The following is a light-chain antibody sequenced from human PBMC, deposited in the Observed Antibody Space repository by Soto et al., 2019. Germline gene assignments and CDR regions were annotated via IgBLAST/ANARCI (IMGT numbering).Light chain of an antibody. CDR3: HPLNSYPLT. V-gene: IGKV1-9*01. CDR2: AAS. CDR1: QGISSY. Sequence: IQLTQSPSSLSASVGDRVTITCRASQGISSYLAWYQQKPGKAPKLLIYAASTLQSGVPSRFGGSGSGTDFTLTISSLQPEDFATYYCHPLNSYPLTFGGGTKVEV. J-gene: IGKJ4*01.